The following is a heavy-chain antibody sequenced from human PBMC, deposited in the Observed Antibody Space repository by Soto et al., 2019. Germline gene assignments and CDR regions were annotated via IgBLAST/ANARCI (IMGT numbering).Heavy chain of an antibody. CDR2: IYWDDAE. Sequence: QITLQESGPTLVKPTQTLTLTGTFSGFSLSTSGEGVGWIRQPPGKALECLALIYWDDAEHYSPSLTSRLTITKDTSTSQVVLTMTNMDPVDTGTYYCVRLWGQQLAGTPWFDPWGQGTLVTVSS. J-gene: IGHJ5*02. V-gene: IGHV2-5*04. CDR1: GFSLSTSGEG. D-gene: IGHD6-13*01. CDR3: VRLWGQQLAGTPWFDP.